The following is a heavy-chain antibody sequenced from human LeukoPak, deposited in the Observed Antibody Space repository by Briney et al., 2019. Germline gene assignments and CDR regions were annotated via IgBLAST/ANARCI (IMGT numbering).Heavy chain of an antibody. Sequence: SETLSLTCTVSGGSISSSSYYWGWIRQPPGKGLEWIGSIYYSGSTYYNPSLKSRVTISVDTSKNQFSLKLSSVTAADTAVYYCARRNSSGWYYFDYWGQGTLVTVS. D-gene: IGHD6-19*01. V-gene: IGHV4-39*01. CDR2: IYYSGST. CDR3: ARRNSSGWYYFDY. J-gene: IGHJ4*02. CDR1: GGSISSSSYY.